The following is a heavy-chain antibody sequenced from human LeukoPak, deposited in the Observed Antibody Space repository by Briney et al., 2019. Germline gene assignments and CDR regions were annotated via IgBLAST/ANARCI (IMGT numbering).Heavy chain of an antibody. J-gene: IGHJ5*02. CDR2: IYYCGST. CDR1: GLPNTIFY. CDR3: AGLIKTWFDP. D-gene: IGHD3-16*01. Sequence: SDTLSLTCCVCGLPNTIFYWSGPPHPPGKARVCFGYIYYCGSTKYNPSLKSRVTISVDTSKNHFSLNQSSVTAADPRVYHCAGLIKTWFDPRCQGTLLTVSS. V-gene: IGHV4-59*07.